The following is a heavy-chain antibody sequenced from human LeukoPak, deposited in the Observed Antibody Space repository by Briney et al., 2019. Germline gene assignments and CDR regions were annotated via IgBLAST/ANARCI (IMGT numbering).Heavy chain of an antibody. CDR1: GFTFSSYD. Sequence: SGGSLRLSCAASGFTFSSYDMHWVRQAPGKGLEWVAFMEYDGSIKYYADSVKGRFTISRDNSKNTLYLQMDSLRADDTAVYFCARDSIRQQLYYFDYWGRGTLVTVSS. J-gene: IGHJ4*02. D-gene: IGHD6-13*01. V-gene: IGHV3-30*19. CDR2: MEYDGSIK. CDR3: ARDSIRQQLYYFDY.